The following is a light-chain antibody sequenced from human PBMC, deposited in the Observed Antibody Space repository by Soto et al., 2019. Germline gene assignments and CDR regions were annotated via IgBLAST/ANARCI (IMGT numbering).Light chain of an antibody. Sequence: EIVLTQSPGTLSLSPGERATLSCRASQSVSSSYLAWYQQKPGQAPRLLIYAASSRATGIPDRFSGSGSETDFTLTIIRLEPEDFAVYYCQRYGSSPLTFGGGTKVEIK. CDR1: QSVSSSY. CDR3: QRYGSSPLT. CDR2: AAS. J-gene: IGKJ4*01. V-gene: IGKV3-20*01.